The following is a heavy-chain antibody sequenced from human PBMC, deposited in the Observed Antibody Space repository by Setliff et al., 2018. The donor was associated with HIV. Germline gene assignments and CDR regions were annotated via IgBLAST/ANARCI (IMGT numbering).Heavy chain of an antibody. CDR1: GFMFTSYA. D-gene: IGHD6-13*01. CDR2: IRGSGDTT. V-gene: IGHV3-23*01. J-gene: IGHJ4*02. CDR3: AREDSSWYGSLDY. Sequence: GESLKISCAASGFMFTSYAMTWVRQAPGKGLEWVSTIRGSGDTTHYADFVKGRFTISRDNSENTLYLQMNSLRAEDTAVYYCAREDSSWYGSLDYWGQGTLVTVSS.